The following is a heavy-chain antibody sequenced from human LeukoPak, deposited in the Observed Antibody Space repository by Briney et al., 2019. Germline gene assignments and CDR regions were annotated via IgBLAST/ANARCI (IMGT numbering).Heavy chain of an antibody. CDR3: AREFRKSPTGG. Sequence: PGGSLRLSCAASGFTFSSYWMHWVRQAPGKGLVWVSRIKTDGSSTTYADSVKGRFTISRDNAKNTLYLQMNSLRAEDTAVYVCAREFRKSPTGGWGLGTLVTVSS. V-gene: IGHV3-74*03. J-gene: IGHJ4*02. CDR2: IKTDGSST. CDR1: GFTFSSYW. D-gene: IGHD1-14*01.